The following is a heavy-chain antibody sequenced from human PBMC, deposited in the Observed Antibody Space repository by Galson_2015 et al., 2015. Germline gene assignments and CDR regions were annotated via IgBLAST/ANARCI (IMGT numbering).Heavy chain of an antibody. D-gene: IGHD2-2*01. CDR1: GFTFDDYG. J-gene: IGHJ6*03. Sequence: SLRLSCAASGFTFDDYGMSWVRQAPGKGLEWVANIKQDGSEKYYVDSVKGRFTISRDNAKNSLYLQMNSLRAEDTAVYYCARALGGGCSSTSCYFFSYYYYMDVWGKGTTVTVSS. V-gene: IGHV3-7*01. CDR2: IKQDGSEK. CDR3: ARALGGGCSSTSCYFFSYYYYMDV.